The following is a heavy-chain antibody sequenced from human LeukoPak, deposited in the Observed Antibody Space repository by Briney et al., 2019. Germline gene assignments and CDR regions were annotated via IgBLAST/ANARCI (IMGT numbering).Heavy chain of an antibody. J-gene: IGHJ4*02. CDR2: IYYSGST. V-gene: IGHV4-59*08. Sequence: PSETLSLTCTVWGGSISSYDGSWIRQPPGKGREGIGYIYYSGSTNYNPSLKSRVTISVDTSKNQFSLKLTSVTAADTAVYYCARLRWELFPSFDYWGQGTLVTVSS. CDR3: ARLRWELFPSFDY. D-gene: IGHD1-26*01. CDR1: GGSISSYD.